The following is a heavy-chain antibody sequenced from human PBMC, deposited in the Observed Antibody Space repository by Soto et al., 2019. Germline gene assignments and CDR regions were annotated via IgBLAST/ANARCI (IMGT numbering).Heavy chain of an antibody. Sequence: PSETLSLTCTVSGGSISSSSYYWGWIRQPPGKGLEWIGSIYYSGSTYYNPSLKSRVTISVDTSKNQFSLKLSSVTAADTAVYYCARRGTYYYDSSGLSGGAFDIWGQGTMVTVSS. D-gene: IGHD3-22*01. CDR1: GGSISSSSYY. J-gene: IGHJ3*02. CDR2: IYYSGST. CDR3: ARRGTYYYDSSGLSGGAFDI. V-gene: IGHV4-39*01.